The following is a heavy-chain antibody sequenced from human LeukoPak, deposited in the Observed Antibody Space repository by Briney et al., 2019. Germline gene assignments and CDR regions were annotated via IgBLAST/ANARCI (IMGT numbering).Heavy chain of an antibody. CDR2: ISPKSGGT. J-gene: IGHJ4*02. CDR3: ARHNDDSDFDS. Sequence: ASVKVSCKASGYTFSDYYIHWVRQAPGQGLEWMGWISPKSGGTNYAQNFQGRVTMTRDTSINTAYMELSRLRPDDTAVYYCARHNDDSDFDSWGQGALVTVSS. CDR1: GYTFSDYY. V-gene: IGHV1-2*02. D-gene: IGHD1-1*01.